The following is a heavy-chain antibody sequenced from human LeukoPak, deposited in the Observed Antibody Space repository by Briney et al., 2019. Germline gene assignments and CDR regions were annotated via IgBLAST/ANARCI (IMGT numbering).Heavy chain of an antibody. D-gene: IGHD1-26*01. CDR1: GFTFSSYS. V-gene: IGHV3-21*04. CDR2: ISSSSSYI. Sequence: GGSLRLSCAASGFTFSSYSMNWVRQAPGKGLEWVSSISSSSSYIYYADSVKGRFTISRDNSKNTLYLQMNSLRAEDTAVYYCAKDRARGSYYFDYWGQGTLVTVPS. J-gene: IGHJ4*02. CDR3: AKDRARGSYYFDY.